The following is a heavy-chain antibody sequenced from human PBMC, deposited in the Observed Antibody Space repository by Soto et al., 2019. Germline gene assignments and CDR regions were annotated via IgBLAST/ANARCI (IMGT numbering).Heavy chain of an antibody. CDR3: GRPSYDRTGYHGAFEV. J-gene: IGHJ3*01. V-gene: IGHV4-30-4*01. D-gene: IGHD3-22*01. CDR1: GGSISSGDYY. CDR2: IYYSGST. Sequence: SETLSLTCTVSGGSISSGDYYWSWIRQPPGKGLEWIGYIYYSGSTYYNPSLKSRVTISVDTSKNQFSLKLSSVTAADTAVYYCGRPSYDRTGYHGAFEVWGKGKMVTSSS.